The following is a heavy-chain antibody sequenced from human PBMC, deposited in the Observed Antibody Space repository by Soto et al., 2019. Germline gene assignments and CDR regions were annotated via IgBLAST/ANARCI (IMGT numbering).Heavy chain of an antibody. D-gene: IGHD6-13*01. J-gene: IGHJ4*02. Sequence: PGGSLRLSCAASGFTFSTYGMHWVRQAPGKGLEWVAVISYDGSIKYYADSVKGRFTISRDNAKNSLYLQMNSLRAEDTAVYYCAPRRYSSSWYDYWGQGTLVTVSS. V-gene: IGHV3-30*03. CDR3: APRRYSSSWYDY. CDR1: GFTFSTYG. CDR2: ISYDGSIK.